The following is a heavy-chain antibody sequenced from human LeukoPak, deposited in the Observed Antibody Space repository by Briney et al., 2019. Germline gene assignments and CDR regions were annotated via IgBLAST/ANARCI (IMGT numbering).Heavy chain of an antibody. CDR1: GYTFTSYD. V-gene: IGHV1-8*03. Sequence: ASVKVSCKASGYTFTSYDINWVRQAPGQGLEWMGWMNPNSGNTGYAQKFQGRVTITRNTSISTAYMELSRLRSDDTAVYYCARVWELWELPDWGQGTLVTVSS. CDR2: MNPNSGNT. CDR3: ARVWELWELPD. D-gene: IGHD1-26*01. J-gene: IGHJ4*02.